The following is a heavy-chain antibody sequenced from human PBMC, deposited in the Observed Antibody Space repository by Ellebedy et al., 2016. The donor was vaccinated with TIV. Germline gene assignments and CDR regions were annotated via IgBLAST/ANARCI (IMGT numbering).Heavy chain of an antibody. D-gene: IGHD6-13*01. J-gene: IGHJ4*02. V-gene: IGHV4-34*01. CDR1: GESFSGYY. Sequence: GSLRLXXAVYGESFSGYYWTWIRQPPGRGLEWIGEINQSGSTSYNPPLKSRVTISVDTSENQFSLKLSSVTAADTAVYYCASYSSSWYSGLDYWGQGTLVTVSS. CDR3: ASYSSSWYSGLDY. CDR2: INQSGST.